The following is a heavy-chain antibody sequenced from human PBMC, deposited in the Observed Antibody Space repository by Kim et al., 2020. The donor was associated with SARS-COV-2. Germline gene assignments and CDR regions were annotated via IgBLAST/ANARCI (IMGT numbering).Heavy chain of an antibody. CDR3: ATGLREENDYVWGSYKH. CDR1: AYTLTALS. V-gene: IGHV1-24*01. D-gene: IGHD3-16*01. Sequence: ASVKVSCKVSAYTLTALSIHWVRQVPGKGLEWTGGFDPEDGKKIYAQKFQGRVTMTEDTATDTAYMELSSLRSEDTAIYYCATGLREENDYVWGSYKHWGQGTLVTVSS. CDR2: FDPEDGKK. J-gene: IGHJ4*02.